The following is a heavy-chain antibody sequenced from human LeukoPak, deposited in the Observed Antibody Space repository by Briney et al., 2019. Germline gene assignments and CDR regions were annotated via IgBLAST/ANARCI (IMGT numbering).Heavy chain of an antibody. Sequence: ASVKVSCKASGYTFTSYGISWVRQAPGQGLEWLGWISVNNGEAKYPQKVQGRVTMTTDTSTSTAYMELRSLSSDDTAVYYCARYNGNDNFNWYFGFWGRGTLVTVSP. J-gene: IGHJ2*01. CDR2: ISVNNGEA. D-gene: IGHD1-26*01. CDR1: GYTFTSYG. V-gene: IGHV1-18*01. CDR3: ARYNGNDNFNWYFGF.